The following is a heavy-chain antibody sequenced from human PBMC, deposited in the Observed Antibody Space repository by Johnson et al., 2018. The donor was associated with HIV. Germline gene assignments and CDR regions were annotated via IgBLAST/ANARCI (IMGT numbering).Heavy chain of an antibody. J-gene: IGHJ3*02. D-gene: IGHD6-6*01. V-gene: IGHV3-30*04. CDR3: ARDNDPHRLVEYSSSSDAFDI. CDR1: GFTFSSYA. CDR2: VSYDGSNK. Sequence: QVQLVESGGGVVQPGRSLRLSCAASGFTFSSYAMHWVRQAPGKGLEWVAVVSYDGSNKYYADSVKGRFTISRDNSKNTLYLQMNSLRAEDTAVYYCARDNDPHRLVEYSSSSDAFDIWGQGTMVTVSS.